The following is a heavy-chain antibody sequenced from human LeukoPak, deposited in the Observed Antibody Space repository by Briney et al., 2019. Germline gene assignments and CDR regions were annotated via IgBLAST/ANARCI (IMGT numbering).Heavy chain of an antibody. V-gene: IGHV4-34*01. Sequence: SETLSLTCAAYGGSFSGYYWSWIRQPPGKGLEWIGETNHSGGTNYNPSLKSRVTISVDTSKNQFSLKLSSVTAADTAVYYCAREDYYGSGSYPFDYWGQGTLVTVSS. D-gene: IGHD3-10*01. CDR3: AREDYYGSGSYPFDY. CDR2: TNHSGGT. J-gene: IGHJ4*02. CDR1: GGSFSGYY.